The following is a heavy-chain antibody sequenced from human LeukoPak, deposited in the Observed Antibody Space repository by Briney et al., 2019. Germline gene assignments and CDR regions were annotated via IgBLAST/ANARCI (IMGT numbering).Heavy chain of an antibody. CDR3: ARNVGSSGYVP. D-gene: IGHD3-22*01. CDR2: INHSGST. CDR1: GGSFSGYY. V-gene: IGHV4-34*01. Sequence: SETLSLTCAVYGGSFSGYYWSWIRQPPGKGLEWIGEINHSGSTNYNPSLKSRVTISVGTSKNQFSLKLSSVTAADTAVYYCARNVGSSGYVPWGHGTLVTVSS. J-gene: IGHJ5*02.